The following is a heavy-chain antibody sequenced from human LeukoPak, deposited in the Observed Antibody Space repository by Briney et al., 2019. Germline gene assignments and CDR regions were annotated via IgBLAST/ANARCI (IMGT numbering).Heavy chain of an antibody. CDR2: INPISGGT. D-gene: IGHD3-3*01. CDR3: ARGGPSPKQITIFGVAHSYYYYMDV. Sequence: ASVKVSCKASGYTFTGYYMHGVRQAPGQRREWMGWINPISGGTNYAQKFQGTVTMTSATSISTAYMKLSRQRSDDTAVYYCARGGPSPKQITIFGVAHSYYYYMDVWGKGTTVTVSS. V-gene: IGHV1-2*02. CDR1: GYTFTGYY. J-gene: IGHJ6*03.